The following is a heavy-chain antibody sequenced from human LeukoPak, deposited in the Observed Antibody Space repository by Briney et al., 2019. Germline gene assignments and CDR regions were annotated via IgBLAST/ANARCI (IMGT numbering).Heavy chain of an antibody. CDR1: GYTFTSYG. CDR2: INPNSGGT. Sequence: ASVKVSCKASGYTFTSYGISWVRQAPGQGLEWMGWINPNSGGTNYAQKFQGRVTMTGDTSISTAYMELSRLRSDDTAVYYCARDYCSSTSCYILDYWGQGTLVTVSS. J-gene: IGHJ4*02. D-gene: IGHD2-2*02. V-gene: IGHV1-2*02. CDR3: ARDYCSSTSCYILDY.